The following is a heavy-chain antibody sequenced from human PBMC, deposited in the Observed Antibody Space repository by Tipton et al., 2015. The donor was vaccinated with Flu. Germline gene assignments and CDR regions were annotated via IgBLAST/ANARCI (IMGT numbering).Heavy chain of an antibody. CDR2: IKQDGGVK. V-gene: IGHV3-7*01. D-gene: IGHD6-13*01. Sequence: SLRLSCAASGFTFSNYWLSWVRQAPGKGLEWVANIKQDGGVKYHVDSVKGRFTISRDNAKNSLYLQMNSLRAEDTALYYCARIGYSSSCFDYWGQGMLVPVSS. CDR1: GFTFSNYW. CDR3: ARIGYSSSCFDY. J-gene: IGHJ4*02.